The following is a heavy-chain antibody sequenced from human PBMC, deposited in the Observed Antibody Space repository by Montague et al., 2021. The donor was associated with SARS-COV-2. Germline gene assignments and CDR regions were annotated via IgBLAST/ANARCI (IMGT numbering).Heavy chain of an antibody. V-gene: IGHV4-59*08. CDR3: ARHHPVGGVRP. Sequence: SETLSLTCSVSGASVTSESWGWIRQTPGKGLEWIAYIYDTGIIDYHPSLRSRTTIAVDTSKNQFSLKLSSVTAADTAVYYCARHHPVGGVRPWGQGTLVTVSS. CDR1: GASVTSES. D-gene: IGHD2-8*02. CDR2: IYDTGII. J-gene: IGHJ5*02.